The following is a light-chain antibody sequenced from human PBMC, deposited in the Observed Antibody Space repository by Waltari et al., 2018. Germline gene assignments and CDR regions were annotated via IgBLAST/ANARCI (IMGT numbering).Light chain of an antibody. CDR1: QGISSA. Sequence: AIQLTQSPSSLSASVGDRVTITCRASQGISSALAWYQQKPGKAPKVLIYDASSLESAVPSRFRGIGSGTYFTLTISSLQPEDFATYYCQQFNSFPITFGLGTRLDIK. CDR2: DAS. CDR3: QQFNSFPIT. J-gene: IGKJ5*01. V-gene: IGKV1-13*02.